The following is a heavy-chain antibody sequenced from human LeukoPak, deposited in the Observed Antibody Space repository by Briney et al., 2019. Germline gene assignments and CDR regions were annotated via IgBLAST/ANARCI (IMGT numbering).Heavy chain of an antibody. J-gene: IGHJ4*02. D-gene: IGHD2/OR15-2a*01. V-gene: IGHV3-7*01. Sequence: GGSLRLSCTASGFSFSSYWMSWVRQTPGKGLEWVASIKQDGTEKYYVDSVKGRFTISKDNSKNSLYLKTNTLRAEDTAVYYCAREDHSTYAYWGQGTLVTVAS. CDR3: AREDHSTYAY. CDR1: GFSFSSYW. CDR2: IKQDGTEK.